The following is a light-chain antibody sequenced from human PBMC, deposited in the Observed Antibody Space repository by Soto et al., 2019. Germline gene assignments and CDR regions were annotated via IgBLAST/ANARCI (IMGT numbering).Light chain of an antibody. J-gene: IGLJ3*02. CDR2: DTV. Sequence: QAVVTQEPSLTVSPGGTVTLTCASSTGPVTSGHFPYWFQQKPGQAPRTLIYDTVNPHSWTPARFSGALLGGKAALTLSGAQPEDEAEYHCLLSYSGPLPYVLFGGGTKLTVL. CDR1: TGPVTSGHF. CDR3: LLSYSGPLPYVL. V-gene: IGLV7-46*01.